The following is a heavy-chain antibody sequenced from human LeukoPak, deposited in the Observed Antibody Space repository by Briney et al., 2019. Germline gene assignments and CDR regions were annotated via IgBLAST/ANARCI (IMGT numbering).Heavy chain of an antibody. CDR3: ARDRGAASSLYYYGMDV. J-gene: IGHJ6*02. V-gene: IGHV4-34*01. D-gene: IGHD5-24*01. CDR2: INHSGST. Sequence: PSETLSLTCAVYGGSFRGYYWSWIRQPPGKGLEWIGEINHSGSTNYNPSLKSRVTISVDTSKNQFSLNLSSVTAADTAVYYCARDRGAASSLYYYGMDVWGQGTTVTVS. CDR1: GGSFRGYY.